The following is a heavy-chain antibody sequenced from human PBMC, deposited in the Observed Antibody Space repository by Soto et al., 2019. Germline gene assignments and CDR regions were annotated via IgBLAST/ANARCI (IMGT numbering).Heavy chain of an antibody. D-gene: IGHD5-12*01. CDR1: AFSFSTSC. J-gene: IGHJ5*02. V-gene: IGHV3-7*01. CDR3: ARDHAYSSFDL. Sequence: GGSLRLSCAASAFSFSTSCMNWVRPAPGKGLEWVASTEPDGNVKYYIDPVKGRFNISRDNAKNSLYLQMNSLRVEDTAIYYCARDHAYSSFDLWGQGTLVTVSS. CDR2: TEPDGNVK.